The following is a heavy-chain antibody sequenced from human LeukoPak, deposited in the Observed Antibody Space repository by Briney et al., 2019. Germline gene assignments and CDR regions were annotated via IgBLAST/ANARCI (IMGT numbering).Heavy chain of an antibody. Sequence: GGSLRLSCAASGFTFSSYWMSWVRQAPGKGLEWVANIKQDGSEKYYVDSVKGRYTISRDNAKNSLYLQMNSLRAEDTAVYYCARFFYGGGGLLDYWGQGTLVTVSS. V-gene: IGHV3-7*01. CDR2: IKQDGSEK. D-gene: IGHD2-21*01. J-gene: IGHJ4*02. CDR3: ARFFYGGGGLLDY. CDR1: GFTFSSYW.